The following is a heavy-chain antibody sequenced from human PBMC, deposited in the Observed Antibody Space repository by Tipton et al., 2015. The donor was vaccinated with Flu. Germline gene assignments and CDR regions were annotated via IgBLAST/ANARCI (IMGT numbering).Heavy chain of an antibody. CDR3: ARQLGGGDCY. Sequence: SLRLSCAASGFNFSSYWMSWVRQAPGKGLEWVANVKQDGSEKYYLDSVKGRFTISRDNAKNSLYLQMNSLRAEDTAVYYCARQLGGGDCYWGQGALVTVSS. CDR2: VKQDGSEK. V-gene: IGHV3-7*03. J-gene: IGHJ4*02. CDR1: GFNFSSYW. D-gene: IGHD2-21*01.